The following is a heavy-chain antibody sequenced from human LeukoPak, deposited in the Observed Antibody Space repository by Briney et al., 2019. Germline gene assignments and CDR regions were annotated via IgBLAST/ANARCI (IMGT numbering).Heavy chain of an antibody. J-gene: IGHJ5*02. CDR1: GGSISYYY. Sequence: SETLSLTCTVSGGSISYYYWSWIRQPPGKGLEWIGYIYYRGSTYYNPSLKSRVTISVDTSKNQFSLKLSSVTATDTAVYYCARRRAGRDWFDPWGQGTLVTVSS. CDR2: IYYRGST. D-gene: IGHD6-19*01. V-gene: IGHV4-59*08. CDR3: ARRRAGRDWFDP.